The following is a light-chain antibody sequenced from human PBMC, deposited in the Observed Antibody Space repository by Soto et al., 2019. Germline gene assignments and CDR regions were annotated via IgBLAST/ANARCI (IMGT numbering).Light chain of an antibody. CDR3: QQGDNWPLT. J-gene: IGKJ2*01. CDR1: QSITSE. CDR2: GAS. V-gene: IGKV3-15*01. Sequence: EIVMTQSPATLSVSPGETATLSCRASQSITSELAWYQQKPGQPPRLLIYGASTRAPGFPARFTGSGSGSEFTLTISGLQTEDFAVYYCQQGDNWPLTFRQGTRLEI.